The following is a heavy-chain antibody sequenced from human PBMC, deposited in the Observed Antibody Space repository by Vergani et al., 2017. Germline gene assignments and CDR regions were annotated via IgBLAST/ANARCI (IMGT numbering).Heavy chain of an antibody. J-gene: IGHJ4*02. V-gene: IGHV3-23*01. Sequence: EVQLLESGGGLVQPGGSLRLSCAASGFTFSSYAMSWVRQAPGKGLEWVSAISGSGGSTYYADSVKGRFTISRDNAKNSLYLQMNSLRAEDTAVYYCARDRAYYDYIWGSYRPLYYFDYWGQGTLVTVSS. CDR1: GFTFSSYA. CDR2: ISGSGGST. D-gene: IGHD3-16*02. CDR3: ARDRAYYDYIWGSYRPLYYFDY.